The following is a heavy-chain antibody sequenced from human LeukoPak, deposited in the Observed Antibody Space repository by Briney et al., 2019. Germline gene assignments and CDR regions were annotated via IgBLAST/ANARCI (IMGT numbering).Heavy chain of an antibody. Sequence: SETLSLTCAVYGASFSGYYWTWIRQPPGKGLEWIGEINHSGSTNYNPSLKSRATISVDTSTNHFSLKLSSVTAADAAVYYCARDGSRGGSDYWGQGTLVTVSS. V-gene: IGHV4-34*01. CDR2: INHSGST. D-gene: IGHD3-16*01. J-gene: IGHJ4*02. CDR1: GASFSGYY. CDR3: ARDGSRGGSDY.